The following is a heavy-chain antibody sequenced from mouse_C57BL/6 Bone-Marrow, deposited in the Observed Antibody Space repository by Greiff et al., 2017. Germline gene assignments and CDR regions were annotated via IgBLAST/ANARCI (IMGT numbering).Heavy chain of an antibody. Sequence: VKLMESGPGLVQPSPSLSITCPVSGFSFTCYGVHLVRQSPGKGLEGLGVLWSGGSTDYNAAFISRLSISKDNSKSQVFFKMNSLQADDTAIYYCARGISGGYYAMDYWGQGTSVTVSS. CDR3: ARGISGGYYAMDY. CDR1: GFSFTCYG. J-gene: IGHJ4*01. V-gene: IGHV2-2*01. CDR2: LWSGGST.